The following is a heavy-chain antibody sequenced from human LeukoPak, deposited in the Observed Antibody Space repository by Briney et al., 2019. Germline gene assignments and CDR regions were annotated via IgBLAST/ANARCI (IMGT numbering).Heavy chain of an antibody. CDR3: ARQGVQGVGPVDY. CDR1: GGSFSTGGYY. D-gene: IGHD3-10*01. V-gene: IGHV4-31*03. J-gene: IGHJ4*02. Sequence: SETLSLTCTVSGGSFSTGGYYWHWVRQHPGKGLEWIGYIYYSGSTYYNPSLKSRVTISVDTSKNQFSLQLSSVTAADTAVYYCARQGVQGVGPVDYWGQGTLVTVSS. CDR2: IYYSGST.